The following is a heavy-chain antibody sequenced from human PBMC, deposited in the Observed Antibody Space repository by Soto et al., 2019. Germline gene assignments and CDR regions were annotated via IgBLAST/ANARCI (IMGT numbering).Heavy chain of an antibody. J-gene: IGHJ4*02. D-gene: IGHD1-26*01. Sequence: QVQLQESGPGLVKPSETLSLTCTVSGGSISNFYWSWIRQPPGKGLEWIGYIYYSGSTNYNPSLKSLVTISVATSKNQFPLKLSSVTAADTAVYFCARRYGGNLDYWGQGTLVTVSS. CDR3: ARRYGGNLDY. CDR2: IYYSGST. CDR1: GGSISNFY. V-gene: IGHV4-59*08.